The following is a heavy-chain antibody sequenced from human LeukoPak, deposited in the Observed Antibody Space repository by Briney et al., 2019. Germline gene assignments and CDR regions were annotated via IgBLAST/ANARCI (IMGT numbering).Heavy chain of an antibody. V-gene: IGHV3-53*01. CDR1: GFSLSNNY. CDR3: GRDQHYYGMDL. CDR2: IYSRGGT. J-gene: IGHJ6*02. Sequence: PGGSLRLSCAVSGFSLSNNYMNWVRQAPGKGLEWVSLIYSRGGTSYPDSVKGRFTISRDSSKNTLYLQMNSLRAEATPVYYWGRDQHYYGMDLWGQRTKGTVSS.